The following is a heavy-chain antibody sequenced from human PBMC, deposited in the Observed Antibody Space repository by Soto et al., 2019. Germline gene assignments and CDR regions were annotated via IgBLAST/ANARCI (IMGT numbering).Heavy chain of an antibody. J-gene: IGHJ5*02. D-gene: IGHD2-2*01. CDR3: ARTAPCTSTSCYSGWLDP. V-gene: IGHV4-39*01. CDR2: IFYIGST. Sequence: PSETLSLTCTVSGGSISSSPYYWGWVRQPPGKGLEYIASIFYIGSTYYNPSLKSRVTISVDTSKNQFSLKLSSVTAADTAVYYCARTAPCTSTSCYSGWLDPWGQGPLVTV. CDR1: GGSISSSPYY.